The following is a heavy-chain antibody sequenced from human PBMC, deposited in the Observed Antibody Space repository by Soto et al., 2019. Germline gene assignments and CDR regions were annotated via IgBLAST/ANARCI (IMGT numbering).Heavy chain of an antibody. D-gene: IGHD5-12*01. CDR3: ARAGDAYDYDY. CDR2: IYYSGHT. CDR1: GGSVSSFY. Sequence: QVQLQESGPGLVKPSETLSLTCTVAGGSVSSFYLSWIRQPPGKGLEWIGYIYYSGHTNYNPSLKSRVTMSVDSSNNQFSLRLTSVTAADTAVYYCARAGDAYDYDYWGQGTLVTVSS. J-gene: IGHJ4*02. V-gene: IGHV4-59*02.